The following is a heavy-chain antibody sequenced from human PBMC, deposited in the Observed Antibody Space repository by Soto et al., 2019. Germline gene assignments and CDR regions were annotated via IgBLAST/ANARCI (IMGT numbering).Heavy chain of an antibody. Sequence: GGSLRLSCAASGFTFSSYGMHWVRQAPGKGLEWVAVISYDGSNKYYADSVKGRFTISRDNSKNTLYLQMNSLRAEDTAVYYCAKDHGSSDYYFDYWGQGTLVPVSS. J-gene: IGHJ4*02. V-gene: IGHV3-30*18. D-gene: IGHD6-6*01. CDR2: ISYDGSNK. CDR1: GFTFSSYG. CDR3: AKDHGSSDYYFDY.